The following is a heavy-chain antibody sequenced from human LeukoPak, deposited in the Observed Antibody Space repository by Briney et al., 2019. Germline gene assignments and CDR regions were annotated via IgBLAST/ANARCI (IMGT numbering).Heavy chain of an antibody. V-gene: IGHV3-30*03. CDR3: AGWRGYCSGGSCYSVY. CDR2: ISYDGSNK. Sequence: GGSLRLSCVASGFTFSSYGMHWVRQAPGKGLEWVAVISYDGSNKYYADSVKGRFTISRDNSKNTLYLQMNSLRAEDAAVYYCAGWRGYCSGGSCYSVYWGQGTLVTVSS. D-gene: IGHD2-15*01. J-gene: IGHJ4*02. CDR1: GFTFSSYG.